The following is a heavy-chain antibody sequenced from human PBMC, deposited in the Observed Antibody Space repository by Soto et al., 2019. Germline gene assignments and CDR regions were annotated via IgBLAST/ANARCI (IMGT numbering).Heavy chain of an antibody. D-gene: IGHD1-26*01. CDR1: GYTFTSYG. J-gene: IGHJ4*02. CDR3: ARDRGSYALDY. V-gene: IGHV1-18*01. CDR2: ISANNGNT. Sequence: QVQLVPSGAEVKKPGASVKVSCKAFGYTFTSYGISWVRQAPGQGLEWMGWISANNGNTNYAQKLQGRVTMTTDTSTSTAYIELRSLRSDDTAVYYCARDRGSYALDYWGQGTLVTVSS.